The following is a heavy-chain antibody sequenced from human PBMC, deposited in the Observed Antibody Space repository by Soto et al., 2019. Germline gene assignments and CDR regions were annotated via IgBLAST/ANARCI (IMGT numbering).Heavy chain of an antibody. J-gene: IGHJ4*02. CDR2: ISWDGGST. CDR3: AKDMGQQQLVPYYFDY. Sequence: GGSLRLSCAASGFTFDDYTMHWVRQAPGKGLEWVSLISWDGGSTYYADSVKGRFTISRDNSKNSLYLQMNSLRTEDTALYYCAKDMGQQQLVPYYFDYWGQGTLVTVSS. V-gene: IGHV3-43*01. CDR1: GFTFDDYT. D-gene: IGHD6-13*01.